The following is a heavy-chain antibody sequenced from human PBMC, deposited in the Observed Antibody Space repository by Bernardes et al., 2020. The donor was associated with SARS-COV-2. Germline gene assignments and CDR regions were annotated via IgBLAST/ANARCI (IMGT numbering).Heavy chain of an antibody. CDR1: GFTFSSYW. CDR2: INSDGGST. CDR3: ARGGTVVTGYGMDV. Sequence: GGSLRLSCAASGFTFSSYWMHWVRQTPGKGLVWVSRINSDGGSTSYADSVKGRFTISRDNAKNTLYLQMNSLRAEDTAVYYCARGGTVVTGYGMDVWGQGTTVTVSS. V-gene: IGHV3-74*01. D-gene: IGHD2-15*01. J-gene: IGHJ6*02.